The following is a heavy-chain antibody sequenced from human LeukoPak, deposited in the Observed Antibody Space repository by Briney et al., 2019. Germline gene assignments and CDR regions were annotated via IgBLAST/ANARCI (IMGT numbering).Heavy chain of an antibody. V-gene: IGHV3-66*01. D-gene: IGHD3-9*01. CDR1: GFTVSSNY. J-gene: IGHJ6*02. CDR3: ARSRILTGYYGMDV. Sequence: GGSLRLSCAASGFTVSSNYMSWVRQAPGKGLEWVSVIYSGGSTYYADSVKGRFTISRDNSKNTLYLQMNSLRAEDTAVYYCARSRILTGYYGMDVWVQGTTVTVSS. CDR2: IYSGGST.